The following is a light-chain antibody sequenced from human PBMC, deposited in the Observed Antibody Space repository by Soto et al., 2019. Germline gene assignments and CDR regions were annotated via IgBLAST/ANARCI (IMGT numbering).Light chain of an antibody. CDR2: DVS. CDR1: SSDVGGYNY. CDR3: SSYKRTNTLV. V-gene: IGLV2-14*03. J-gene: IGLJ2*01. Sequence: QSVLTQPASVSGSPGQSITISCTGTSSDVGGYNYVSWYQQHPDKAPQLMIFDVSNRPSGISDRFSGSKSGNTASLTISGLQAEDEADYYSSSYKRTNTLVFGGGTKVTVL.